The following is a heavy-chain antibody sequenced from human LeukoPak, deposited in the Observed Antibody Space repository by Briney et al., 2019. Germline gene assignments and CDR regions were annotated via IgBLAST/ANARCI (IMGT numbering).Heavy chain of an antibody. V-gene: IGHV4-38-2*02. CDR2: IYHSGST. Sequence: SETLSLTCAVSGYSISSGYYWGWIRQPPGKGLEWIGSIYHSGSTYYNPSLKSRVTISVDTSKNQFSLKLTSVTAADTVVYYCAREDYGDYEMGLWGQGTLVTVSS. CDR3: AREDYGDYEMGL. J-gene: IGHJ4*02. D-gene: IGHD4-17*01. CDR1: GYSISSGYY.